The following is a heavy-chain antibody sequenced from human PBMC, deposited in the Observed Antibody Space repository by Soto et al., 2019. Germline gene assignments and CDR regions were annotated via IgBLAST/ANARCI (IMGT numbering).Heavy chain of an antibody. V-gene: IGHV3-7*01. J-gene: IGHJ6*03. CDR2: IKQDGSEK. D-gene: IGHD5-12*01. CDR3: ARVQDVKNIVAGMDV. Sequence: GGSLRLSCAASGFTFSSYWMSWVRQAPGKGLEWVANIKQDGSEKYYVDSVKGRFTISRDNAKNSLYLQMNSLRAEDTAVYYCARVQDVKNIVAGMDVWGKGTTVTVSS. CDR1: GFTFSSYW.